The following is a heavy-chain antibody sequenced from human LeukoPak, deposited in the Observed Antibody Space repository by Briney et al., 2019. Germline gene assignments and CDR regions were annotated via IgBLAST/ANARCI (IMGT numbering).Heavy chain of an antibody. CDR3: ARERITIFGVVYYYYYGMDV. D-gene: IGHD3-3*01. J-gene: IGHJ6*02. Sequence: ASVKVSCKASGGTFSSYAISWVRQAPGQGLEWMGWINPNSGGTNYAQKFQGWVTMTRDTSISTAYMELSRLRSDDTAVYYCARERITIFGVVYYYYYGMDVWGQGTTVTVPS. CDR2: INPNSGGT. V-gene: IGHV1-2*04. CDR1: GGTFSSYA.